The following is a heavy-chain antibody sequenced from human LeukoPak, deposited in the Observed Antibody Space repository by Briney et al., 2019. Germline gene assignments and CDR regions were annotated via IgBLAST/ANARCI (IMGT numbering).Heavy chain of an antibody. CDR3: ARSATVSSYWYFDL. Sequence: SETLSLTCTVSGGSISSYYWSWIRQPPGKGLEWIGYIYYSGSTNYNPSLKSRVTISVDTSKNQFSLKLSSVTAADTAVYYCARSATVSSYWYFDLWGRGTLVTVSS. CDR2: IYYSGST. V-gene: IGHV4-59*01. CDR1: GGSISSYY. J-gene: IGHJ2*01. D-gene: IGHD4-11*01.